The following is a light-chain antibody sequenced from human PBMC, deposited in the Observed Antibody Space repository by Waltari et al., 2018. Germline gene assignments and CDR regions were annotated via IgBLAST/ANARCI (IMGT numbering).Light chain of an antibody. Sequence: QSALTQPASVSGSPGQSITISCTGTSRDVGGQNYVSWYQPHPGKAPKLIIYDVTKRPAGVSDRFSGSKSGNTASLTISGLQAEDEADYYCSSYTSTSTSLVFGGGTRLTVL. CDR3: SSYTSTSTSLV. CDR2: DVT. CDR1: SRDVGGQNY. J-gene: IGLJ3*02. V-gene: IGLV2-14*01.